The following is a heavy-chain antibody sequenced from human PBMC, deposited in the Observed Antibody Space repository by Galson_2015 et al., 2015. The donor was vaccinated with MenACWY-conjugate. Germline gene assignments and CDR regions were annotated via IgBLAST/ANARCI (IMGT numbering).Heavy chain of an antibody. V-gene: IGHV4-59*02. D-gene: IGHD5-12*01. CDR3: ARSGSSGYVYDLDY. CDR1: GGSVTSYY. J-gene: IGHJ4*02. Sequence: SETLSLTCAVSGGSVTSYYWSWIRQPPGKGLEWIGYSYYTGTTKYNPSLESRVTISVDTSKNQVSLRVTSVTAADTAVYYCARSGSSGYVYDLDYWGQGTLVTVSS. CDR2: SYYTGTT.